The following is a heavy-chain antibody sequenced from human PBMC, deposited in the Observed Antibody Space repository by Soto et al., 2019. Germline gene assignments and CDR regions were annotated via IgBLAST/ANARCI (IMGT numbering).Heavy chain of an antibody. J-gene: IGHJ6*02. CDR3: ARDSSSWLYGMDV. CDR1: GYTFTSYG. V-gene: IGHV1-18*04. Sequence: ASVKVSCKTSGYTFTSYGISWVRQAPGQGLEWMGWISAYNGNTNYAQKLQGRVAMTTDTSTTTAYMDLRSLRSDDTAVYYCARDSSSWLYGMDVWGQGTTVTVSS. CDR2: ISAYNGNT. D-gene: IGHD6-13*01.